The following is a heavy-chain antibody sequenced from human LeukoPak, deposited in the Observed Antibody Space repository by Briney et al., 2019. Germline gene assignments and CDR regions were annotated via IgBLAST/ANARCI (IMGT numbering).Heavy chain of an antibody. J-gene: IGHJ4*02. V-gene: IGHV4-4*07. D-gene: IGHD6-19*01. CDR3: GKESMSVAGTVEV. CDR1: GGSISDSY. Sequence: PSETLSLTCSVSGGSISDSYWGWIRQPAGSGLEWIGRINRNGITKYNPSLGSRVTMSVDPSKNQLSLTLRSVTAADTALYYCGKESMSVAGTVEVWGQGILVTV. CDR2: INRNGIT.